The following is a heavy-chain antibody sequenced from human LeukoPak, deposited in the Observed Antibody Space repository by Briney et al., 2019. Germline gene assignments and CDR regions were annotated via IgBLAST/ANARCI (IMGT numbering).Heavy chain of an antibody. J-gene: IGHJ4*02. CDR2: ISGSGGST. V-gene: IGHV3-23*01. CDR1: GFTFSSYA. D-gene: IGHD2-21*01. CDR3: AKFLPTHIVVANYYFDY. Sequence: PGGSLRLSCAASGFTFSSYAMSWVRQAPGKGLEWVSAISGSGGSTYYADSVKGRFTISRDNSKNTVDPKMNSLRADDTAVYYCAKFLPTHIVVANYYFDYWGQGTLVTVSS.